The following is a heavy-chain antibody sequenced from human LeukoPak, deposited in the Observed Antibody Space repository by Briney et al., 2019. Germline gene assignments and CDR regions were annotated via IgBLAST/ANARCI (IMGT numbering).Heavy chain of an antibody. D-gene: IGHD3-10*01. CDR3: ARQGYGSGSYMTDY. Sequence: SETLSLTCTVSGGSISSYYWSWIRQPPGKGLEWIGYIYYSGSTNYNPSLKSRVTISVDTSKNQFSLKLSSVTAADTAVYYCARQGYGSGSYMTDYWGQGTLVTVSS. J-gene: IGHJ4*02. V-gene: IGHV4-59*08. CDR2: IYYSGST. CDR1: GGSISSYY.